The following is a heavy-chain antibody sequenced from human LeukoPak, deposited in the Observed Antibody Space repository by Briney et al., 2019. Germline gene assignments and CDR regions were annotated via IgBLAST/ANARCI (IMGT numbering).Heavy chain of an antibody. Sequence: ASETLSLTCTVSGGSISSYYWSWIRQPPGKGLEWIGYIYYSGSTNYNPSLKSRVTISVDTSKNQFSLKLSSVTAADTAVYYCARAAYSGSYHSDYWGQGTLVTVSS. J-gene: IGHJ4*02. CDR3: ARAAYSGSYHSDY. CDR1: GGSISSYY. V-gene: IGHV4-59*01. CDR2: IYYSGST. D-gene: IGHD1-26*01.